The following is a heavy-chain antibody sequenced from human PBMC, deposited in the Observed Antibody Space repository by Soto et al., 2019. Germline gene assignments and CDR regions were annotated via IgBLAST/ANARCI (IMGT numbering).Heavy chain of an antibody. CDR2: IYYSGST. V-gene: IGHV4-39*01. CDR1: GGSISSSSYY. Sequence: QLQLQESGPGLVKPSETLSLTCTVSGGSISSSSYYWGWIRQPPGKGLEWIGSIYYSGSTYYNPSLKSRVTISVDTSKNQFSRKRSSVTAADTAVYYCSGQGAVGGAFDIWGQGTMVTVSS. D-gene: IGHD6-19*01. CDR3: SGQGAVGGAFDI. J-gene: IGHJ3*02.